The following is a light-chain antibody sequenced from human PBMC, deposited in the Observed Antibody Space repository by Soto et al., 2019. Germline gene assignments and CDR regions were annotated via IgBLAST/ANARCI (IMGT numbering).Light chain of an antibody. V-gene: IGKV1-5*01. CDR3: QQYNSYSWT. Sequence: DIQMTQSPSTVSASVGDRVTITYRASQSIHIWLAWFQQKPGKAPKLLIDAASSWESGAPSRFNGSGSGTEFTLIINSLQPDDFATYYCQQYNSYSWTFGQGTKV. J-gene: IGKJ1*01. CDR2: AAS. CDR1: QSIHIW.